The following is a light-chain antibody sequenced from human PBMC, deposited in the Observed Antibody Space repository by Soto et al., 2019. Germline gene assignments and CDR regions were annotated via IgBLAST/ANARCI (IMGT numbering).Light chain of an antibody. CDR3: AAWDDSLNAVV. J-gene: IGLJ2*01. CDR2: SNN. V-gene: IGLV1-44*01. CDR1: SSNIGSNT. Sequence: QSVLTQPPSASGTPGQRVTISCSGGSSNIGSNTVNWYQQLPGTAPNLLIYSNNQRPSGVPDRFSGSKYGTSASLAISGLQSEDEADYYCAAWDDSLNAVVFGGGTKVTVL.